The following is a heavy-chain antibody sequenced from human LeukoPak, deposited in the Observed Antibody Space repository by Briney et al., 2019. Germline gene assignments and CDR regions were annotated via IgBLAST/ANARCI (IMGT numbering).Heavy chain of an antibody. V-gene: IGHV1-18*01. D-gene: IGHD3-22*01. J-gene: IGHJ3*02. CDR2: ISAYNGNT. CDR3: ARHKPPFSYYYDSSGPNHDAFDI. Sequence: ASVKXSCKASGYTFTSYGISWVRQAPGQGLEWMGWISAYNGNTNYAQKLQGRVTMTTDTSTSTAYMELGSLRSDATAVYYCARHKPPFSYYYDSSGPNHDAFDIWGQGTMVTVSS. CDR1: GYTFTSYG.